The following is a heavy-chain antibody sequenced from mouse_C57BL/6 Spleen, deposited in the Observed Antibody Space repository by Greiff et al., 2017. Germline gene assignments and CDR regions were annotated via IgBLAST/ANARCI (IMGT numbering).Heavy chain of an antibody. J-gene: IGHJ2*01. D-gene: IGHD1-1*01. CDR1: GYTFTSYW. CDR2: IYPGSGST. Sequence: QVQLQQPGAELVKPGASVKMSCKASGYTFTSYWITWVKQRPGQGLEWIGDIYPGSGSTNYNEKFKSKATLTVDTSSSTAYMQLSSLTSEDSAVYYCAREEGLGAYCGSSYGDYWGQGTTLTVSS. V-gene: IGHV1-55*01. CDR3: AREEGLGAYCGSSYGDY.